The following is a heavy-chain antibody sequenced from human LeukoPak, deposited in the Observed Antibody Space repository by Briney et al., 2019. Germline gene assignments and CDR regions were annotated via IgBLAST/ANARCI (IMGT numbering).Heavy chain of an antibody. D-gene: IGHD3-10*01. Sequence: GGSLRLSCAASGFTFSSYSMNWVPQAPGKGLEWVSSISSRSSYIYYADSVKGRFTISRDNAKNSLYLQMNSLRAEDTAVYYCARDSPTYYYGSGSPFDYWGQGTLVTVSS. V-gene: IGHV3-21*01. CDR3: ARDSPTYYYGSGSPFDY. CDR2: ISSRSSYI. J-gene: IGHJ4*02. CDR1: GFTFSSYS.